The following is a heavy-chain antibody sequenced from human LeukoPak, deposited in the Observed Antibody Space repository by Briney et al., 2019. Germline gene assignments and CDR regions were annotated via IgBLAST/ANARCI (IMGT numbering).Heavy chain of an antibody. CDR2: IYHSGST. V-gene: IGHV4-4*02. CDR3: ARYLDYGGNSRVFQH. Sequence: PSGTLSLTCAVSGGSISNNNWWSWLRQPPGKGLEWIGEIYHSGSTNYKPSLTSRVTISIDKSKNQFSLNLSSVTAADTAVYYCARYLDYGGNSRVFQHWGQGTLVTVSS. CDR1: GGSISNNNW. J-gene: IGHJ1*01. D-gene: IGHD4-23*01.